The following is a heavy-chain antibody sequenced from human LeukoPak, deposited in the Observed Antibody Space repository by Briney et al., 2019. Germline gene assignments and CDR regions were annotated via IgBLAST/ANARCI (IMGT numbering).Heavy chain of an antibody. CDR2: IHYSGAT. CDR1: GGSITGYY. CDR3: ARGNILTGYCFDF. J-gene: IGHJ4*02. Sequence: SETLSLTCAVYGGSITGYYWSWIRQTPGRGLEWVGEIHYSGATSYNPSLKSRATISTDTSKNQFSLRLSSVAAADTAVYYCARGNILTGYCFDFWGQGALVTVSS. D-gene: IGHD3-9*01. V-gene: IGHV4-34*01.